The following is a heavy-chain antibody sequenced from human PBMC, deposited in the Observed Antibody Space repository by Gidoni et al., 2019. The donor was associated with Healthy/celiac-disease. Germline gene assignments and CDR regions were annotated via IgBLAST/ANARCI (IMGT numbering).Heavy chain of an antibody. CDR3: TRLPDPDYDYIWGPQGY. V-gene: IGHV3-73*01. D-gene: IGHD3-16*01. CDR2: IRSKANSYAT. CDR1: GFTFSGSA. J-gene: IGHJ4*02. Sequence: EVQLVESGGGLVQPGGSLKLSCAASGFTFSGSAMHWVRQASGKGLEWVGRIRSKANSYATAYAASVKGRFTISRDDSKNTAYLQMNSLKTEDTAVYYCTRLPDPDYDYIWGPQGYWGQGTLVTVSS.